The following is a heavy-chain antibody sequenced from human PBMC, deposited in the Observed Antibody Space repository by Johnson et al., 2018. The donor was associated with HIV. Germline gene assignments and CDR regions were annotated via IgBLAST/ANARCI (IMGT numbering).Heavy chain of an antibody. D-gene: IGHD1-26*01. CDR3: AIGQSGSYGAFDI. CDR2: ISWDGGST. J-gene: IGHJ3*02. CDR1: GFTSDDYG. V-gene: IGHV3-20*04. Sequence: VQLVESGGGVVRPGGSLRLSCAASGFTSDDYGMSWVRQAAGKGLEWVSGISWDGGSTGYADSVKGRFTISRDNSKNTLYLQMNSLRGEDTAVYYCAIGQSGSYGAFDIWGQGTMVTVSS.